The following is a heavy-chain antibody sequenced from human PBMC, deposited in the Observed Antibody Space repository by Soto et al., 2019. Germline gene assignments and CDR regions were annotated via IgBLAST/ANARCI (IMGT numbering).Heavy chain of an antibody. V-gene: IGHV1-69*04. Sequence: GASVKVSCKASGGTFSSYTISWVRQAPGQGLEWMGRIIPILGIANYAQKFQGRVTITADKSTSTAYMELSSLRSEDTAVYYCARDPPIPYCSGGSCSQSNYYYYMDVWGNGTTVTVSS. D-gene: IGHD2-15*01. CDR3: ARDPPIPYCSGGSCSQSNYYYYMDV. J-gene: IGHJ6*03. CDR2: IIPILGIA. CDR1: GGTFSSYT.